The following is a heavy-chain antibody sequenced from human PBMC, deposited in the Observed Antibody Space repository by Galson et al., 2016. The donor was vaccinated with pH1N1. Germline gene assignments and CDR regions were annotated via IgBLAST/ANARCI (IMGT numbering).Heavy chain of an antibody. CDR2: ISRTSLNK. Sequence: SLRLSCAASGFTFSNFPMFWVRQATGQGLEWVSSISRTSLNKYYADSVKGRFSISRDNSKNTLYLELSSLRAEDTAVYYCAKDKLPTPVGGFLELWGRGTLVTVSS. J-gene: IGHJ2*01. CDR3: AKDKLPTPVGGFLEL. D-gene: IGHD1-26*01. V-gene: IGHV3-23*01. CDR1: GFTFSNFP.